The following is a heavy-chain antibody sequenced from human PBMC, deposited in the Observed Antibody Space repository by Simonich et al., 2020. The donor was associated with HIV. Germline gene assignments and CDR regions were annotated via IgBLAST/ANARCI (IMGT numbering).Heavy chain of an antibody. J-gene: IGHJ4*02. D-gene: IGHD3-3*01. CDR3: AKDRYYNFWSGYYDY. V-gene: IGHV3-23*01. CDR1: GFTFSSYA. CDR2: ISGSGGST. Sequence: EVQLLESGGGLVQPGGSLRLSCAASGFTFSSYAMSWVRQAPVKGLEWVSAISGSGGSTYYADSVKGRFTISRDNSKNTLYLQMNSLRAEDTAVYYCAKDRYYNFWSGYYDYWGQGTLVTVSS.